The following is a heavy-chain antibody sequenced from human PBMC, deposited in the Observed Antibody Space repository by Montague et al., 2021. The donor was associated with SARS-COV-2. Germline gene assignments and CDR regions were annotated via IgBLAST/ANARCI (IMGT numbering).Heavy chain of an antibody. CDR3: ARAQNICFIANCVNYFDL. J-gene: IGHJ4*02. CDR1: GGSIRSYY. D-gene: IGHD1-1*01. CDR2: VHYTGST. Sequence: SETLSLTCEVSGGSIRSYYWSWIRQSPGKGLEWIGYVHYTGSTKYNPSLNTRVTLSLDTPKNHFSLRLNSVTAADTAVYYCARAQNICFIANCVNYFDLWGLGALVSVSS. V-gene: IGHV4-59*01.